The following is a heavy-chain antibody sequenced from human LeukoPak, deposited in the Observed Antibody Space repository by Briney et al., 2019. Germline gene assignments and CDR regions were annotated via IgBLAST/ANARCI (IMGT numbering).Heavy chain of an antibody. Sequence: GGSLRLSCVASGFTFSTSWVTWVRQAPGKGLEWVANIDEHGSGKYYVDSVKGRFAISRDYASNSVFLQMDSLRAEDTSVYYCARDSGWGYYDLWGQGTPVTVSS. CDR2: IDEHGSGK. J-gene: IGHJ4*02. CDR1: GFTFSTSW. V-gene: IGHV3-7*01. D-gene: IGHD3-10*01. CDR3: ARDSGWGYYDL.